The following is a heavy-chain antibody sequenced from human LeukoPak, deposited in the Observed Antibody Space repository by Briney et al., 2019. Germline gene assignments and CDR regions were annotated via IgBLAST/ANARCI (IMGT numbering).Heavy chain of an antibody. Sequence: SETLSLTCNVSGVSITTHYWSWIRQPPGKGLEWIGYIYSAGSANYDPSLKSRVTMSVDTSKNQFSLSLKSATAADTAVYYCATPEGDLDRTNFYKTWGQGIMVTVSS. V-gene: IGHV4-59*11. CDR3: ATPEGDLDRTNFYKT. D-gene: IGHD2/OR15-2a*01. CDR1: GVSITTHY. J-gene: IGHJ4*02. CDR2: IYSAGSA.